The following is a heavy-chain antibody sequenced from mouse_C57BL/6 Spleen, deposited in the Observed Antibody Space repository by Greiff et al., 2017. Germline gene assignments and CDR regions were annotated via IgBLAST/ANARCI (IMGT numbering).Heavy chain of an antibody. CDR2: INPSNGGT. Sequence: VQLQQPGTELVKPGASVKLSCKASGYTFTSYWMHWVKQRPGQGLEWIGNINPSNGGTNYNEKFKSKATLTVDKSSSTAYMQLSSLTSEDSAVYYCARGGNYVKGAMDYWGQGTSVTVSS. J-gene: IGHJ4*01. D-gene: IGHD2-1*01. CDR3: ARGGNYVKGAMDY. CDR1: GYTFTSYW. V-gene: IGHV1-53*01.